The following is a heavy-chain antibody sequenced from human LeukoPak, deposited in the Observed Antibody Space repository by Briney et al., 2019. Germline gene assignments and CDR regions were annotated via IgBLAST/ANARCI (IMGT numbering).Heavy chain of an antibody. CDR2: IYTSGST. CDR3: ARHARYCSGGSCYAATYATVRSGYYYYYMDV. J-gene: IGHJ6*03. V-gene: IGHV4-4*07. D-gene: IGHD2-15*01. Sequence: PSETLSLTCTVSGGSISSYYWSWIRQPAGKGLEWIGRIYTSGSTNYNPSLKSRVTISVDTSKNQFSLKLSSVTAADTAVYYCARHARYCSGGSCYAATYATVRSGYYYYYMDVWGKGTTVTISS. CDR1: GGSISSYY.